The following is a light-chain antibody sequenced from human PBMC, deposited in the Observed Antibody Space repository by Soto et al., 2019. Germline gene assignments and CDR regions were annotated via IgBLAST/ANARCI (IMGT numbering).Light chain of an antibody. CDR3: SSYAASNNLGV. CDR2: EVS. J-gene: IGLJ2*01. Sequence: QSVLTQAPSASGSPGQSVTIACIGTSSDVGGYNYVSWYQQHPGKAPKLMIYEVSKRPSGVPDRFSGSKSGNTASLTVSGLQAADEADYYCSSYAASNNLGVFGGGTKLTVL. V-gene: IGLV2-8*01. CDR1: SSDVGGYNY.